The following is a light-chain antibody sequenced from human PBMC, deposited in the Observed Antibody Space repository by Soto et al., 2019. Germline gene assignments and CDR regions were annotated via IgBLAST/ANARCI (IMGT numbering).Light chain of an antibody. J-gene: IGLJ1*01. CDR3: SSYTSTNTYV. CDR2: EVS. CDR1: SSDVGGYKY. Sequence: QSALTQPASVSGSPGQSITISGTGTSSDVGGYKYVTWYQQSPGKAPKVLIYEVSNRFSGVSNRFSGSKSGNTASLTISGLQAEDEADYFCSSYTSTNTYVFGSGTKVTVL. V-gene: IGLV2-14*01.